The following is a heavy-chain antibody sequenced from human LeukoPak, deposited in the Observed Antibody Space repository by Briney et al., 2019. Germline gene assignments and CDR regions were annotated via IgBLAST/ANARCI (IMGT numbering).Heavy chain of an antibody. Sequence: GGSLRLSCAASGFTVSSNYMSWVRQAPGKGLEWVSVIYSGGSTYYADSVKGRFTISRDNSKNTLYLQMNSLRAEDTAVYYCARRGSSSVPFDYWGLGTLVTVSS. CDR1: GFTVSSNY. CDR3: ARRGSSSVPFDY. CDR2: IYSGGST. J-gene: IGHJ4*02. D-gene: IGHD6-13*01. V-gene: IGHV3-66*04.